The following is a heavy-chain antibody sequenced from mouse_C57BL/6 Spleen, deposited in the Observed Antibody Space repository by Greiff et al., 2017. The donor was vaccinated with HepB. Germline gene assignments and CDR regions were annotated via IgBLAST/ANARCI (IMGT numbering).Heavy chain of an antibody. CDR2: ISDGGSYT. CDR1: GFTFSSYA. J-gene: IGHJ4*01. D-gene: IGHD3-2*02. CDR3: ARDTEGYYAMDY. Sequence: EVKLMESGGGLVKPGGSLKLSCAASGFTFSSYAMSWVRQTPEKRLEWVATISDGGSYTYYPDNVKGRFTISRDNAKNNLYLQMSHLKSEDTAMYYCARDTEGYYAMDYWGQGTSVTVSS. V-gene: IGHV5-4*01.